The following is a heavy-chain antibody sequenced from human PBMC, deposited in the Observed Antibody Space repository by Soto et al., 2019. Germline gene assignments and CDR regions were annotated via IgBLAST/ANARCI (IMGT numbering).Heavy chain of an antibody. D-gene: IGHD1-20*01. CDR2: MNPNSGNT. J-gene: IGHJ5*02. CDR1: GYTFTSYD. CDR3: ARGITGTDINLFDP. Sequence: ASVKVSCKASGYTFTSYDINWVRQATGQGLEWMGWMNPNSGNTGYAQKFQGRVTMTRNTSISTAYMELSSLRSEDTAVYYCARGITGTDINLFDPWGQGXLVTVSS. V-gene: IGHV1-8*01.